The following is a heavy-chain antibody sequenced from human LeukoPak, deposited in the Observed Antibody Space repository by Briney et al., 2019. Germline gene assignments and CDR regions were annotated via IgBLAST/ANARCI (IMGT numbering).Heavy chain of an antibody. J-gene: IGHJ4*02. V-gene: IGHV1-69*13. D-gene: IGHD5-12*01. CDR2: IIPILGTA. Sequence: SVTVSCKASGGTFSSYAISWVRQAPGQGLEWMGGIIPILGTANYAQKFQGRVTITADESTSTAYMELSSLRSEDTALYYCARPKSGYDPYYFDYWGQGTLVTVSS. CDR3: ARPKSGYDPYYFDY. CDR1: GGTFSSYA.